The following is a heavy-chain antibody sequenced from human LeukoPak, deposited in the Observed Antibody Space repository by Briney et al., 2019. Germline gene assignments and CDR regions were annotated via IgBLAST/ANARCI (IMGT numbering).Heavy chain of an antibody. CDR1: GYTFTGYY. J-gene: IGHJ3*02. Sequence: ASVKVSCKASGYTFTGYYMHWVRQAPGQGLEWMGWINPNSGGTNYAQKFQGRVTMTRDTSISTAYMELSRLRSDDTAVYYCAREAFGSGSSLSAFDIWGQGTMVTVSS. D-gene: IGHD3-10*01. CDR2: INPNSGGT. V-gene: IGHV1-2*02. CDR3: AREAFGSGSSLSAFDI.